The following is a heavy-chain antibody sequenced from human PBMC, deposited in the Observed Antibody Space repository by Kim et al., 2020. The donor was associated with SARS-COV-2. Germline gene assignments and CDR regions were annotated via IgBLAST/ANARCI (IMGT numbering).Heavy chain of an antibody. CDR2: ISYDGSNK. CDR1: GFTFSNYA. CDR3: ARDHGFSSSGDDY. J-gene: IGHJ4*02. V-gene: IGHV3-30-3*01. D-gene: IGHD6-6*01. Sequence: GGSLRLSCPASGFTFSNYAMHWVRQAPGKGLEWVAVISYDGSNKYYGDSVKGRFTISRDSSRNTLYLQMNSLRAEDTAVYYCARDHGFSSSGDDYWGQGTLVTVSS.